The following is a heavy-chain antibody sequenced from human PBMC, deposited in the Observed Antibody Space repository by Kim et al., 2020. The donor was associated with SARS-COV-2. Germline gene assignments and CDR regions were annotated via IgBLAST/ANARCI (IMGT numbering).Heavy chain of an antibody. CDR3: APLPAYCGGDCYSAS. Sequence: PSLKSRVTISVDTSKNQFSLKLSSVTAADTAVYYCAPLPAYCGGDCYSASWGQGTLVTVSS. J-gene: IGHJ5*02. V-gene: IGHV4-34*01. D-gene: IGHD2-21*02.